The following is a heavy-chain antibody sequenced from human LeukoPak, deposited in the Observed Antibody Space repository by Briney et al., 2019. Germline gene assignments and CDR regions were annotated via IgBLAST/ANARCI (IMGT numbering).Heavy chain of an antibody. CDR1: GYTFTGYY. V-gene: IGHV1-2*02. Sequence: SVKVSCKASGYTFTGYYMHWVRQAPGQGLEWMGWINPNSGGTNYAQKFQGRVTMTRDTSISTAYMELSRLRSDDTAVYYCARDSYGDYVYAFDYWGQGTLVTVSS. J-gene: IGHJ4*02. D-gene: IGHD4-17*01. CDR3: ARDSYGDYVYAFDY. CDR2: INPNSGGT.